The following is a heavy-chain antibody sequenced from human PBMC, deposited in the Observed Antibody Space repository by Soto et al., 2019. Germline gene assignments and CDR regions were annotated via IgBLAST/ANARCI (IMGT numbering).Heavy chain of an antibody. CDR1: GGSFSGYY. D-gene: IGHD3-10*01. CDR2: INHSGST. V-gene: IGHV4-34*01. CDR3: ARGYITMVRGVYKFDY. J-gene: IGHJ4*02. Sequence: QVQLQQWGAGLLKPSETLSLTCAVYGGSFSGYYWSWIRQPPGKGLEWIGEINHSGSTNYNPSLTSRVTISVDTSKNQFSLKLGSVTAADTAVYYCARGYITMVRGVYKFDYWGQGTLVTVSS.